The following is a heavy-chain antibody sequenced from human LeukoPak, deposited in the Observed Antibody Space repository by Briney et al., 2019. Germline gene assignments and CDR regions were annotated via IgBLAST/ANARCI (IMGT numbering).Heavy chain of an antibody. Sequence: PGGSLRLSCAASRFTFRSHGMHWVRQAPGKGLEWVAVIWYDGSEKYYGDSVKGRFTVSRDNSKNMLYLQMNSLRAEDTAVYYCARDRDSSSHHFDLWGQGALVTVSS. CDR2: IWYDGSEK. J-gene: IGHJ4*02. CDR1: RFTFRSHG. D-gene: IGHD6-6*01. CDR3: ARDRDSSSHHFDL. V-gene: IGHV3-33*01.